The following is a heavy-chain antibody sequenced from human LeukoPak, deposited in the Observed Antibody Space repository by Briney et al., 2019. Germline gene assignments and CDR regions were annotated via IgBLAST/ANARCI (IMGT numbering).Heavy chain of an antibody. Sequence: GASVRVSCKASGGTFSSYAISWVRQAPGQGLEWMGGIIPIFGTANYAQKFQGRVTITADESTSTAYMELSSLRSEDTAVYYCARTPEQQLEGSWFDPWGQGTLVTVSS. CDR1: GGTFSSYA. D-gene: IGHD6-13*01. CDR3: ARTPEQQLEGSWFDP. CDR2: IIPIFGTA. J-gene: IGHJ5*02. V-gene: IGHV1-69*01.